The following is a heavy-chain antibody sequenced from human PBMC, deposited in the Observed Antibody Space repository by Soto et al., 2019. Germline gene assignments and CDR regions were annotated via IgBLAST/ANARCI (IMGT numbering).Heavy chain of an antibody. CDR2: INSDGSSI. CDR3: AKNQQAVAGWDY. J-gene: IGHJ4*02. D-gene: IGHD6-19*01. CDR1: GFTFSSYW. Sequence: PGGSLRLSCAASGFTFSSYWIHWVRQAPGKGLVWVSHINSDGSSISYADSVKGRFTISRDNAKNTLYLQMNSLRAEDTAVYYCAKNQQAVAGWDYWGQGTLVTVSS. V-gene: IGHV3-74*01.